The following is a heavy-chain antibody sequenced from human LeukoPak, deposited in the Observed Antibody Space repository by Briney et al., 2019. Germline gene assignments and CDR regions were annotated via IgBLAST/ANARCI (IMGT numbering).Heavy chain of an antibody. CDR1: GFTFSSHA. CDR3: AKAQNGRITIFGVVIAYDY. Sequence: PGGSLRLSCAASGFTFSSHAMSWVRQAPGKGLEWVSAISGSGGRAYYADSVKGRFTISRDNSKDTLYLQMNSLRAEDTAVYYCAKAQNGRITIFGVVIAYDYWGQGTLVTVSS. D-gene: IGHD3-3*01. CDR2: ISGSGGRA. V-gene: IGHV3-23*01. J-gene: IGHJ4*02.